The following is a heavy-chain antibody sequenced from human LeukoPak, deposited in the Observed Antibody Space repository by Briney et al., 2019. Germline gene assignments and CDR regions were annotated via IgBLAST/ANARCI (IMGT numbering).Heavy chain of an antibody. CDR1: GFTFSSYE. CDR2: ISSSGSTI. V-gene: IGHV3-48*03. Sequence: PGGSLRLSCAASGFTFSSYEMNWVRQAPGKGLEWVSYISSSGSTIYYADSVKGRFTISRDNAKNSLYLQMNSLRAEDTAVYYCARDPRGYYYDSSGSRRFDYWGQGTLVTVSS. J-gene: IGHJ4*02. D-gene: IGHD3-22*01. CDR3: ARDPRGYYYDSSGSRRFDY.